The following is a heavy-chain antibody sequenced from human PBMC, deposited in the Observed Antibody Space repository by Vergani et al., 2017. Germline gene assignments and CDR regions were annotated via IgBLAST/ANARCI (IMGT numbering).Heavy chain of an antibody. V-gene: IGHV3-7*01. CDR1: GFSFSSYW. CDR2: INQDGSEK. D-gene: IGHD3-22*01. CDR3: ARDVLGDSSGYYPSCWYFDL. Sequence: EVQLVESGGGLVQPGGSLRLSCAASGFSFSSYWMSWVRQAPGKGLEWVANINQDGSEKYYVDSVKGRFTISRDNAKNSLYLQMNSLRAEDTAVYYCARDVLGDSSGYYPSCWYFDLWGRGTLVTVSS. J-gene: IGHJ2*01.